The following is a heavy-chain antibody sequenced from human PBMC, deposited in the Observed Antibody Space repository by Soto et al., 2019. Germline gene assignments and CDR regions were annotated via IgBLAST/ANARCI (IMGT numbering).Heavy chain of an antibody. CDR2: IYHSGST. D-gene: IGHD3-22*01. J-gene: IGHJ4*02. V-gene: IGHV4-30-2*01. Sequence: SETLSLTCAVSGGSISSGGYSWSWIRQPPGKGLEWIGYIYHSGSTYYNPSLKSRVTISVDRSKNQFSLKLSSVTAADTAVYYCVPYYYDSSGYYTDDYWGQGTLVTVSS. CDR1: GGSISSGGYS. CDR3: VPYYYDSSGYYTDDY.